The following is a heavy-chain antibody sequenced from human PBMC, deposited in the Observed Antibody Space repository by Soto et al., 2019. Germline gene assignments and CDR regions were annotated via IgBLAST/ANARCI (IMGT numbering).Heavy chain of an antibody. D-gene: IGHD5-18*01. Sequence: SVKVSCKACGFTFTSSAVQWVRQARGQRLEWIGWIVVGSGNTNYAQKFQERVTITRDMSTSTAYMELSSLRSEDTAVYYCAADYYTAMASNYYYYGLDVWGQGTTVPVSS. CDR2: IVVGSGNT. V-gene: IGHV1-58*01. CDR3: AADYYTAMASNYYYYGLDV. J-gene: IGHJ6*02. CDR1: GFTFTSSA.